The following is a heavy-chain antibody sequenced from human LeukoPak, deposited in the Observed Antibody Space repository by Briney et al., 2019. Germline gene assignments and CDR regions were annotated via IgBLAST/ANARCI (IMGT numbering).Heavy chain of an antibody. Sequence: PSETLSLTCAVYGGSFSGYYWSWIRQPPGKGLEWIGEINHSGSTNYNPSLKSRVTISVDTSKNQFSLKLSSVTAADTAVYYCARIFGYYYYYGMDVWGQGTTVTVSS. CDR3: ARIFGYYYYYGMDV. CDR1: GGSFSGYY. J-gene: IGHJ6*02. CDR2: INHSGST. D-gene: IGHD3-3*01. V-gene: IGHV4-34*01.